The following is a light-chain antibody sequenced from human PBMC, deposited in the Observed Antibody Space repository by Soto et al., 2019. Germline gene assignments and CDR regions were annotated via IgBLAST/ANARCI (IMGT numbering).Light chain of an antibody. CDR2: GVT. CDR1: SGDVGFYDF. Sequence: QSALTQPASMSGSPGQSITISCTGTSGDVGFYDFVSWYQQHPGKVPRLIIYGVTKRPSGVSHRFSGSKSGNTASLTTSGLQVEDEADYSCASYTGSSTYLFGGGTKLTVL. CDR3: ASYTGSSTYL. V-gene: IGLV2-14*03. J-gene: IGLJ3*02.